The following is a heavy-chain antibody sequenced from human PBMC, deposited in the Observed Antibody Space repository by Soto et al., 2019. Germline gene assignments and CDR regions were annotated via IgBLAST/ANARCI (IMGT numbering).Heavy chain of an antibody. V-gene: IGHV3-30-3*01. CDR1: GFTFSSYA. CDR2: ISYDGSNK. Sequence: QVQLVESGGGVVQPGRSLRLSCAASGFTFSSYAMHWVRQAPGKGLEWVAVISYDGSNKYYADSVKGRFTSSRDNSKNTLYLQMNSLRAEDTAVYYCARDREIAAAGTVFDYWGQGTLVTVSS. D-gene: IGHD6-13*01. CDR3: ARDREIAAAGTVFDY. J-gene: IGHJ4*02.